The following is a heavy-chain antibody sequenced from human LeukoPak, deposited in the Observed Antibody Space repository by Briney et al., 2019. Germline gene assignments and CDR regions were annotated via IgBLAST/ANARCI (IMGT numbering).Heavy chain of an antibody. CDR2: IYYSGST. D-gene: IGHD6-6*01. Sequence: SETLSLTCTVSGGSISSYYWSWIRQPPGKGLEWIGYIYYSGSTNYNPSLKSRVTISVDTSKNQFSLKLSSVTAADTAVYYCASAREMYSSSPLDYWGQGTLVTVSS. V-gene: IGHV4-59*01. CDR1: GGSISSYY. CDR3: ASAREMYSSSPLDY. J-gene: IGHJ4*02.